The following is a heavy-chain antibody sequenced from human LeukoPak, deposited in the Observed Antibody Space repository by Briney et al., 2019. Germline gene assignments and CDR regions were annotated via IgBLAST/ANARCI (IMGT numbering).Heavy chain of an antibody. CDR1: GGTFSSYA. J-gene: IGHJ4*02. V-gene: IGHV1-69*13. D-gene: IGHD1-1*01. CDR3: ARDTTGLFDY. Sequence: SVKVSCKASGGTFSSYAISWVRQAPGQGLEWMGGIIPIFGTASYAQKFQGRVTITADESTSTAYMELSSLRSEDTAVYYCARDTTGLFDYWGQGTLVTVSS. CDR2: IIPIFGTA.